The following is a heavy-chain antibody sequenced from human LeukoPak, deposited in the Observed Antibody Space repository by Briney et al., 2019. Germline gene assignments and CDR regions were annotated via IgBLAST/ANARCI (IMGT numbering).Heavy chain of an antibody. V-gene: IGHV4-4*07. J-gene: IGHJ5*02. D-gene: IGHD6-19*01. CDR1: GGSISSYY. Sequence: PLETLSLTCTVSGGSISSYYWSWIRQPAGRGLEWIGRTYTSGSTNYNPSLKSRVTMSVDTSKNQFSLKLSSVTAADTAVYYCARVPWSGVAGNWFDPWGQGTLVTVSS. CDR2: TYTSGST. CDR3: ARVPWSGVAGNWFDP.